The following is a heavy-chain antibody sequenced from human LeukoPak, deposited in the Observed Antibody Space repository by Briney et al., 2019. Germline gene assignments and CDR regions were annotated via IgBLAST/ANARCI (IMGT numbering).Heavy chain of an antibody. J-gene: IGHJ4*02. V-gene: IGHV4-4*02. CDR2: IYHSGST. D-gene: IGHD3-9*01. CDR3: ARGGDILSGYYEGGLDY. CDR1: GGSISSTNW. Sequence: SGTLSLTCAVSGGSISSTNWWSWVRRPPGKGLEWIGEIYHSGSTNYNPSLKGRVTISVDKSKNQFSLKLSSVTAADTAVYYCARGGDILSGYYEGGLDYWGQGTLVTVSS.